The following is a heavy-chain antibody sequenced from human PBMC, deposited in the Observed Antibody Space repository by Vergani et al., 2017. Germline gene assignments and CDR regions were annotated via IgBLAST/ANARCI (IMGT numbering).Heavy chain of an antibody. CDR1: GFTSSYYG. CDR2: FSYDGTQK. Sequence: QVHLVESGGGVVQPGRSLRLSCVVSGFTSSYYGMHWVRQAPGKGLEWVAEFSYDGTQKYYADSVKGRFTISRDNSKSTLYLQMNSLRTEDTAVYYCATKICGTHGCQIGYFREWGQGTLVTVSS. CDR3: ATKICGTHGCQIGYFRE. J-gene: IGHJ1*01. V-gene: IGHV3-30*03. D-gene: IGHD2-21*01.